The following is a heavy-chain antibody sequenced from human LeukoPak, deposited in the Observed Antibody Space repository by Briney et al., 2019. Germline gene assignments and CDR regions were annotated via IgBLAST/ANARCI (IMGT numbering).Heavy chain of an antibody. D-gene: IGHD6-19*01. CDR3: ARDKAPSGWHKRWWFDP. CDR1: GYTFTGYY. CDR2: ISPNSGGT. J-gene: IGHJ5*02. V-gene: IGHV1-2*02. Sequence: ASVKVSCKASGYTFTGYYMHWVRQAPGQGLEWMGWISPNSGGTNYAQKFQGRVTMTRDTSISTAYMELSRLRSDDTAVYYCARDKAPSGWHKRWWFDPWGHGTLVTVSS.